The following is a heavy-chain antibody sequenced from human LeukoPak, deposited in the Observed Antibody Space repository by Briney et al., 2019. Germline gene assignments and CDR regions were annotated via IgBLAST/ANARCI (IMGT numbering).Heavy chain of an antibody. CDR3: ARSETAMITTAGYYFRY. Sequence: PRGSLRLSCAASGVTFSSYAMHCVRQPPGKGLEWVGVISYDGSNKYYADSVKGRFTISRDNSKKTLYLQMSSLTAEDTAVYYCARSETAMITTAGYYFRYWGQGTLVTVSS. V-gene: IGHV3-30-3*01. CDR2: ISYDGSNK. D-gene: IGHD5-18*01. J-gene: IGHJ4*02. CDR1: GVTFSSYA.